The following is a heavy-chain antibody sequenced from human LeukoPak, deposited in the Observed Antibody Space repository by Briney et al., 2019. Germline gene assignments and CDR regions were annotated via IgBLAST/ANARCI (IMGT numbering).Heavy chain of an antibody. D-gene: IGHD2-15*01. Sequence: GGSLRLSCAASGFTVSSNYMSWVRQAPGKGLEWVSVIYSGGSTFYADSVKGRFTLSRDNARNSLYLQMDSLRVEDTAVYYCARCRGGSYYHSDDYWGQGTLVTVSS. J-gene: IGHJ4*02. CDR2: IYSGGST. V-gene: IGHV3-53*01. CDR1: GFTVSSNY. CDR3: ARCRGGSYYHSDDY.